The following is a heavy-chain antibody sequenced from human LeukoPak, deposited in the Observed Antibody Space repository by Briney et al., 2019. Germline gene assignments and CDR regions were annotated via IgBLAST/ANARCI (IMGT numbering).Heavy chain of an antibody. V-gene: IGHV3-30*18. CDR3: AKEVLSGSGT. J-gene: IGHJ4*02. CDR2: ISYDGSNK. D-gene: IGHD1/OR15-1a*01. CDR1: GFSFSTYG. Sequence: GGSLRLSRAASGFSFSTYGMHWVRQAPGKGLEWVAVISYDGSNKYYADSVKGRFTISRDNSENTLYLQMNSLRSEDTAVYYCAKEVLSGSGTWGQGTLVTVSS.